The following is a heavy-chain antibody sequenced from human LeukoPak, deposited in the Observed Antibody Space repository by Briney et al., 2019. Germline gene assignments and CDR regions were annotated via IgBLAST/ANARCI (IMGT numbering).Heavy chain of an antibody. Sequence: PSETLSLTCTISGGSISTHYWSWIRQPAGKGLEWIGRIYTSGSTNYNPSLKSRVTISVDTSKNQFSLKLSSVTAADTAVYYCARDRAHYYDSSGHAFDIWGQGTMVTVSS. CDR1: GGSISTHY. CDR2: IYTSGST. J-gene: IGHJ3*02. CDR3: ARDRAHYYDSSGHAFDI. V-gene: IGHV4-4*07. D-gene: IGHD3-22*01.